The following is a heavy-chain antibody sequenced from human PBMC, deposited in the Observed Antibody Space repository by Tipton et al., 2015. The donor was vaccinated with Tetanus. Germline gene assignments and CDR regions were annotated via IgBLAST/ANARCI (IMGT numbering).Heavy chain of an antibody. CDR1: GGSISSSSYY. CDR2: IYYSGST. V-gene: IGHV4-39*02. CDR3: AREAGYYGLNAFDI. J-gene: IGHJ3*02. Sequence: TLSLTCTVSGGSISSSSYYWGWIRQPPGKGLEWIGSIYYSGSTYYNPSLKSRVTISVDTSKNQFSLKLSSVTAADTAVYYCAREAGYYGLNAFDIWGQGTMVPVSS. D-gene: IGHD3-10*01.